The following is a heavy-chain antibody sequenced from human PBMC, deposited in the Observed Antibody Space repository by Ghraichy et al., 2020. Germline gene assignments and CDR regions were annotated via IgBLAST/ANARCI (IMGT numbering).Heavy chain of an antibody. CDR2: MNPRSGST. V-gene: IGHV1-2*02. J-gene: IGHJ4*02. CDR1: GYIFTDYY. CDR3: ARVRPATRVLDS. D-gene: IGHD5-12*01. Sequence: KVSCKTSGYIFTDYYIHWIRQPPGQGFEWMGWMNPRSGSTNGAEKFQGRLTLTRDMSNTTAYMELTSLTPDDTAIYYCARVRPATRVLDSWGQGTLISVSS.